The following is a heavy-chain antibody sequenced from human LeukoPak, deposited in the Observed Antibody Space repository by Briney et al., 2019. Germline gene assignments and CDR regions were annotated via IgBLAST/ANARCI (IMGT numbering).Heavy chain of an antibody. CDR2: VDPEAGET. J-gene: IGHJ4*02. CDR3: ATVFGGVSSHLDY. D-gene: IGHD3-16*01. Sequence: GASVKVSCKVSGYTFTDYYMHWVQQAPGKGLEWMGLVDPEAGETIYAEKFQGRVTITADTSTDTAYMELSSLRSEDTAVYYCATVFGGVSSHLDYWGQGTLVTVSS. V-gene: IGHV1-69-2*01. CDR1: GYTFTDYY.